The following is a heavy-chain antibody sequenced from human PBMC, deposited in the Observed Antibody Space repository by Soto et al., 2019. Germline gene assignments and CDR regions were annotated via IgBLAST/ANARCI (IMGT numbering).Heavy chain of an antibody. CDR2: INPSGGST. Sequence: ASVKVSCKASGYTFTSYYMHWVRQAPGQGLEWMGIINPSGGSTSYAQKFQGRVTMTRDTSTSTVYMELSSLRSEDTAVYYCARDRQTDWRYFDWLSPAPYYYYYGMDVWGQGTKVTVSS. CDR3: ARDRQTDWRYFDWLSPAPYYYYYGMDV. CDR1: GYTFTSYY. V-gene: IGHV1-46*01. D-gene: IGHD3-9*01. J-gene: IGHJ6*02.